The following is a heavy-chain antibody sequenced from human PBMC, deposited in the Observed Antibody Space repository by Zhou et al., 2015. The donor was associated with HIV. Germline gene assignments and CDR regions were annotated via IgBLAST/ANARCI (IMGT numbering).Heavy chain of an antibody. D-gene: IGHD6-6*01. CDR1: GFTFDDYA. CDR3: AREGSLAARNYMDV. V-gene: IGHV3-43D*04. CDR2: SSWDGAKT. J-gene: IGHJ6*03. Sequence: VESGGALVQPGGSLRLSCTASGFTFDDYAMHWVRQAPGKGLEWVSLSSWDGAKTYYADSVKGRFTISRDNSKNSLYLQMESLRVEDTASYYCAREGSLAARNYMDVWGKGTTVTVSS.